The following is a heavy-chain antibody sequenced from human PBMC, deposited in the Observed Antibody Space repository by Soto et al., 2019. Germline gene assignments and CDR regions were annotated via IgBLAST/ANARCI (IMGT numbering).Heavy chain of an antibody. V-gene: IGHV3-64*01. CDR2: ITSNGGNT. CDR3: ARRIPFGYGMDV. D-gene: IGHD2-21*01. J-gene: IGHJ6*02. Sequence: EVQLVESGGGLVQPGGSLRLSCAASGFTFSSYAMHWVRQAPGKGLEYVSGITSNGGNTDYASSVKGRFTISRDNSKNTLSLQMGSLRAEDMAVYYCARRIPFGYGMDVWGQGTTVTVSS. CDR1: GFTFSSYA.